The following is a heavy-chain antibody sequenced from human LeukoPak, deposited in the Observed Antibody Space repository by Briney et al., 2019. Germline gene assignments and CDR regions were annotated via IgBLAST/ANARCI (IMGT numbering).Heavy chain of an antibody. CDR2: ISSSSSTI. J-gene: IGHJ4*02. CDR3: ARGSYYYDSSGYPGRGY. D-gene: IGHD3-22*01. Sequence: PGGSLRLSCAASGFTFSSYSMNWVRQAPGKGLEWVSYISSSSSTIYYADSVKGRFTISRDNAKNSLYLQMNSLRDEDTAVYYCARGSYYYDSSGYPGRGYWGQGTLVTVSS. V-gene: IGHV3-48*02. CDR1: GFTFSSYS.